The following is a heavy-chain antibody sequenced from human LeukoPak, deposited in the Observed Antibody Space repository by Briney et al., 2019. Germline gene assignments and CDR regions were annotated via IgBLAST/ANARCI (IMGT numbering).Heavy chain of an antibody. D-gene: IGHD5-18*01. CDR2: IYYSGST. CDR3: ARVGYSYGYADRAFDI. Sequence: PSETLSLTCTVSGGSISSSSYYWGWIRQPPGKGLEWIGSIYYSGSTYYNPSLKSRVTISVDTSKNQFSLKLSSVTAADTAVYYCARVGYSYGYADRAFDIWGQGTMVTVSS. CDR1: GGSISSSSYY. V-gene: IGHV4-39*07. J-gene: IGHJ3*02.